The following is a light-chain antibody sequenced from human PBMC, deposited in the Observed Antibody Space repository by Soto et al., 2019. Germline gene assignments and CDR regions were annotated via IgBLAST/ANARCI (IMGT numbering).Light chain of an antibody. CDR3: QQYYSYPCT. CDR1: QGISSY. Sequence: AIRMTQSPSSFSASTGDRVTITCRASQGISSYLAWYQQKPGKAPKLLIYAASTLQSGVPSRFSGSGSGTDFTLTISCLQSEDVATYYCQQYYSYPCTFGQRTRLE. CDR2: AAS. V-gene: IGKV1-8*01. J-gene: IGKJ5*01.